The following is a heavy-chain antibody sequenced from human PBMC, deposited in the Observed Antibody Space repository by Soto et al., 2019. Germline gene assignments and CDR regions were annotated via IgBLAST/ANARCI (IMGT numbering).Heavy chain of an antibody. J-gene: IGHJ2*01. CDR2: IITIFGIA. V-gene: IGHV1-69*02. Sequence: QVQLVQSGAEVKKPGSSVKVSCKASGGTYTISWVRQAPGQGLEWMGRIITIFGIANSAQRFQGRVTITADKSTSTVYMELSSLRSEDTAVYYCASQPDRYYYDTSGYWYFDLWGRGTLVTVSS. D-gene: IGHD3-22*01. CDR3: ASQPDRYYYDTSGYWYFDL. CDR1: GGTYT.